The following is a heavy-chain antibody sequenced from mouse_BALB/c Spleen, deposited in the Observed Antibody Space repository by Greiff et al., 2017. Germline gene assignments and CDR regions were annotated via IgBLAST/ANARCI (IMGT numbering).Heavy chain of an antibody. CDR1: GFTFSNYW. Sequence: EVMLVESGGGLVQPGGSMKLSCVASGFTFSNYWMNWVRQSPEKGLEWVAEIRLKSNNYATHYAESVQGRFTISRDDSKSSVYLQMNNLRAEDTGMYYCTSGQREDYAMDDWGEGTSVTVSS. D-gene: IGHD3-3*01. J-gene: IGHJ4*01. V-gene: IGHV6-6*02. CDR2: IRLKSNNYAT. CDR3: TSGQREDYAMDD.